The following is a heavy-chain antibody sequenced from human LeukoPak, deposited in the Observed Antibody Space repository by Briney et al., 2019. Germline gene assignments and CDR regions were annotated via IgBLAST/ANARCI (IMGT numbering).Heavy chain of an antibody. D-gene: IGHD2-2*01. CDR3: ARGLVGYCSSTSCSHRPSLSMDV. Sequence: SETLSLTCAVYGGSFSGYYWSWIRQPPGKGLEWIGEINHSGSTNYNPSLKSRVTISVDTSKNQFSLKLSSVTAADTAVYYCARGLVGYCSSTSCSHRPSLSMDVWGKGTTVTVPS. J-gene: IGHJ6*03. CDR1: GGSFSGYY. CDR2: INHSGST. V-gene: IGHV4-34*01.